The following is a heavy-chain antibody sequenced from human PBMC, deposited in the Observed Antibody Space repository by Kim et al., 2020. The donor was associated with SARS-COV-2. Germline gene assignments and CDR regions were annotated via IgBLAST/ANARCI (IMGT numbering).Heavy chain of an antibody. D-gene: IGHD3-3*01. CDR3: AKARGSGYYDFDY. J-gene: IGHJ4*02. V-gene: IGHV3-30*02. Sequence: YADSVKGRFTISRDNSKNTLYLQMNSLRAEDTAVYYCAKARGSGYYDFDYWGQGTLVTVSS.